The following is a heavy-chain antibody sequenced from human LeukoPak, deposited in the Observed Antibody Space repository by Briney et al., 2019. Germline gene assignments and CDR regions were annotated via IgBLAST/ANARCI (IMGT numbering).Heavy chain of an antibody. CDR1: GYIFDIYA. CDR2: INTNTENP. J-gene: IGHJ1*01. V-gene: IGHV7-4-1*02. D-gene: IGHD1-1*01. CDR3: ARDYSLTLGTTTYFQH. Sequence: GASVKVSCKASGYIFDIYAMIWVRQAPGQGLESMGWINTNTENPTYAQGFTGRFVFSLDTSVSTAYLQISSLKAEDTAVYYCARDYSLTLGTTTYFQHWGQGTLVTVSS.